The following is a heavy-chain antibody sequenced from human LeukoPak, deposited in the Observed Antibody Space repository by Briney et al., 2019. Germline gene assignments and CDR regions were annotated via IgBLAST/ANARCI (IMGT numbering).Heavy chain of an antibody. CDR3: ARVGALSSSWLLY. D-gene: IGHD6-13*01. Sequence: GGSLRLSCTVSGFTVSSNSMSWVRQAPGKGLEWVSFIYSDNTHYSDSVKGRFTISRDNAKNSLYLQMNSLRAEDTAVYCCARVGALSSSWLLYWGQGTLVTVSS. CDR1: GFTVSSNS. CDR2: IYSDNT. J-gene: IGHJ4*02. V-gene: IGHV3-53*01.